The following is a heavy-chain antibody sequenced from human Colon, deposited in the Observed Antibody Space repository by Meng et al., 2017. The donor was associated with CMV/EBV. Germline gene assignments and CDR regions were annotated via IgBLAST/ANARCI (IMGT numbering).Heavy chain of an antibody. J-gene: IGHJ5*02. V-gene: IGHV3-30*04. CDR3: ARASNSSFDP. CDR1: GFSFSAYP. Sequence: SCAASGFSFSAYPIHWVRQAPGKGLEWVAIISHDGTQKYYAASVKGRFTISRDNSQNTVTVQMNRLRGDDTAVYYCARASNSSFDPWGQGTWSPSPQ. CDR2: ISHDGTQK. D-gene: IGHD4-11*01.